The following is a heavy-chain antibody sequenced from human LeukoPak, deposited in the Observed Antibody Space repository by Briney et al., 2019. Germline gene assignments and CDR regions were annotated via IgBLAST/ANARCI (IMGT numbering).Heavy chain of an antibody. J-gene: IGHJ4*02. CDR2: ISWNSGSI. V-gene: IGHV3-9*01. D-gene: IGHD4-17*01. CDR1: GFTFDDYA. Sequence: GRSLRLSCAASGFTFDDYAMHWVRQAPGKGLEWVSGISWNSGSIGYADSVKGRFTISRDNAKNSLYLQMNSLRAEDTALYYCAKGDYALDYWGQGTLVTVSS. CDR3: AKGDYALDY.